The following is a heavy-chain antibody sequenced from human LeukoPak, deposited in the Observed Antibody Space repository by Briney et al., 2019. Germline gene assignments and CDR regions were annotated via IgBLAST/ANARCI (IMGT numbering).Heavy chain of an antibody. D-gene: IGHD6-19*01. J-gene: IGHJ4*02. Sequence: SETLSLTCTVSGYSISSAYYWGWIRQPPGKGLEWIGSIYYSGSTYYNPSLKSRVTISVDTSKNQFSLKLSSVTAADTAVYYCAIRRYSSGWYEGGFDYWGQGTLVTVSS. CDR1: GYSISSAYY. CDR3: AIRRYSSGWYEGGFDY. V-gene: IGHV4-38-2*02. CDR2: IYYSGST.